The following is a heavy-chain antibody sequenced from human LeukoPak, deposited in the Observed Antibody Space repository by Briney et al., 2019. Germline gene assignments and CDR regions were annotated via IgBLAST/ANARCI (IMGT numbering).Heavy chain of an antibody. D-gene: IGHD2-2*01. CDR1: GYTFTDYL. Sequence: SVKVSCKASGYTFTDYLIHWVRQAPGQGPEWMGGIIPLFGTANYAQRFQGRLTISTDDSTTTAYMELSSLTSGDTAVYYCARSKLPAALIDAFHFWGQGTLVTVSS. V-gene: IGHV1-69*05. J-gene: IGHJ3*01. CDR2: IIPLFGTA. CDR3: ARSKLPAALIDAFHF.